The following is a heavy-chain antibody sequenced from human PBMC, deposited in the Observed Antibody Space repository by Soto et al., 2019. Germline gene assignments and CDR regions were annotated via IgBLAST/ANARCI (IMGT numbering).Heavy chain of an antibody. J-gene: IGHJ6*02. CDR1: GGSISSSSYS. CDR3: TRQGFGEVHGLVDV. D-gene: IGHD3-10*01. Sequence: SETLSLTCIVSGGSISSSSYSWAWIRQPPGKGLEWIGTMYYGVNTYYNPSLESRVTISVDTSKNQFSLKLSSVTAADAAVYYCTRQGFGEVHGLVDVWGQGTTVTVSS. V-gene: IGHV4-39*01. CDR2: MYYGVNT.